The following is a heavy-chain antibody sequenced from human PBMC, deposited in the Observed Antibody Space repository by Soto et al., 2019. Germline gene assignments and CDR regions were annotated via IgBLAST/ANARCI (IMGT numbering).Heavy chain of an antibody. J-gene: IGHJ6*02. CDR1: GYTFTSFY. CDR2: NNPSGGIT. CDR3: ASSHAFSSSWSGIPPVPVHGMVV. V-gene: IGHV1-46*01. Sequence: QLQLVQSGAEVKRPGASVRVSCKSSGYTFTSFYIHWVRQAPGQGLEGMGINNPSGGITNFAQRFQARVTMAGELSTKTHYMAVSSLISDGTAVYYCASSHAFSSSWSGIPPVPVHGMVVWGQWTTVTVS. D-gene: IGHD6-13*01.